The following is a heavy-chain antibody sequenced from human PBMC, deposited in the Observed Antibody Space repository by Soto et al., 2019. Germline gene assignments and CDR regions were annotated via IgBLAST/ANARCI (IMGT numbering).Heavy chain of an antibody. J-gene: IGHJ5*02. CDR3: AKDPLWGQWLEYGYLDQ. CDR1: GLTFSSYA. CDR2: ISNTGLTT. D-gene: IGHD6-19*01. V-gene: IGHV3-23*01. Sequence: EVQLLESGGGLVQPGGSLRLSCAASGLTFSSYAMSWVRQAPGRGLEWVAVISNTGLTTHYADSVKGRFTISRDNSKRTVYLQMHSLRVVDTAVYFCAKDPLWGQWLEYGYLDQWGEGDLGTVSS.